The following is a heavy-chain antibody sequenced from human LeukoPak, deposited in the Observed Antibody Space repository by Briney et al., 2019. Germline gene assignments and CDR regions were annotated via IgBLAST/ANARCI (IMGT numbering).Heavy chain of an antibody. CDR3: ARDEYASSPGYFDY. D-gene: IGHD6-6*01. J-gene: IGHJ4*02. CDR1: GFTFSSYS. CDR2: ISSSGSYI. V-gene: IGHV3-21*01. Sequence: GGSLRLSWAASGFTFSSYSMNWVRQAPGKGLEWVSCISSSGSYIYYADSVKGRFTISRDNAKNSLYLQMDRLRAEDTAVYYCARDEYASSPGYFDYWGQGTLVTVSS.